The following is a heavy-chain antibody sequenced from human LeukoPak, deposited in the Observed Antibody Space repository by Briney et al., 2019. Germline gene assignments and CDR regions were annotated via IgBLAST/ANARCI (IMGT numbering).Heavy chain of an antibody. CDR3: ARDPSSNWFDP. CDR2: IYHSGST. CDR1: GYSISSGYY. V-gene: IGHV4-38-2*02. J-gene: IGHJ5*02. Sequence: SETLSLTCTVSGYSISSGYYWGWIRQPPGKGLEWIGSIYHSGSTYYNPSLKCRVTISVDTSKNQFSLKLSSVTAADTAVYYCARDPSSNWFDPWGQGTLVTVSS.